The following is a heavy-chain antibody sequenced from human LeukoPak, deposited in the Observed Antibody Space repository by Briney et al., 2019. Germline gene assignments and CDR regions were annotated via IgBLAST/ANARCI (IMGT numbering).Heavy chain of an antibody. J-gene: IGHJ4*02. CDR3: ARFTYDSSEYYFDY. D-gene: IGHD3-22*01. CDR1: GYTFTSYG. V-gene: IGHV1-18*01. Sequence: ASVKVSCKASGYTFTSYGISWVRQAPGQGLEWMGWISAYNGNTNYAQKLQGRVTMTTDISTSTAYMELRSLRSDDTAVYYCARFTYDSSEYYFDYWGQGTLVTVSS. CDR2: ISAYNGNT.